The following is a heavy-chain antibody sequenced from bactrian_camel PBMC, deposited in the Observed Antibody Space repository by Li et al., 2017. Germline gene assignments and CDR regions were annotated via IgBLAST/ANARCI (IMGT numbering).Heavy chain of an antibody. D-gene: IGHD1*01. Sequence: DVQLVESGGGSVQAGGSLRLSCAASGGTYSSACMGWFRQPPEKAREAVAYIDSHGSASYPDSVKGRFTISRDNGGNTLYLQMDSLQPEDTGMYYCAALRGTWLGTRCFGDLSRFGFWGQGTQVTVS. J-gene: IGHJ6*01. V-gene: IGHV3S42*01. CDR3: AALRGTWLGTRCFGDLSRFGF. CDR1: GGTYSSAC. CDR2: IDSHGSA.